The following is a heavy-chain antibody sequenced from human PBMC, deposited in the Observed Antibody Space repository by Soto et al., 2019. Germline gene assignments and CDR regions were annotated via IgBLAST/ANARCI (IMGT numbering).Heavy chain of an antibody. Sequence: QVQLVQSGAEVKKPGASVKVSCKASGYTFTSYCISWVRQAPGQGLECIGWISAYNGNTNYAQKLQGRVTMTTDTSTSTAYMELRSLRSDDTAVYYCARDRGLAVAGPRDYWGQGTLVTVSS. CDR3: ARDRGLAVAGPRDY. J-gene: IGHJ4*02. CDR2: ISAYNGNT. D-gene: IGHD6-19*01. V-gene: IGHV1-18*04. CDR1: GYTFTSYC.